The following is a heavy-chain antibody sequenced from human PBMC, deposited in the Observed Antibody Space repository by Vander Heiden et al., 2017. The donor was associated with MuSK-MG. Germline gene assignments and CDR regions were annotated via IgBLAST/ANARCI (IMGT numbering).Heavy chain of an antibody. J-gene: IGHJ3*02. D-gene: IGHD3-3*01. Sequence: QVQLVQSGAEVQKPGSSVKVSCNTSGDTFSNYAISWVRQAPGQGLEWMGGIIPLFGPANYAQKFQGRLTITADESATTGYMQLSSLTSDDTAVYYCATDRGYDFWSGRQGTFDIWGQGTMVTVSS. V-gene: IGHV1-69*01. CDR1: GDTFSNYA. CDR3: ATDRGYDFWSGRQGTFDI. CDR2: IIPLFGPA.